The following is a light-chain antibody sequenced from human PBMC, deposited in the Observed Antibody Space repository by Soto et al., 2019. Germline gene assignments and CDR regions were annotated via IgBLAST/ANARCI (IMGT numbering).Light chain of an antibody. CDR3: QQANSFPPFT. J-gene: IGKJ3*01. CDR2: AAA. Sequence: DIQMTQSPSSLSASVGDRVTITCRASQDIGSWLAWYQQKPGKAPKILIYAAASLQTGVPFRFSATFSGTDFTLTINSLQPEDVGTYFCQQANSFPPFTFGPGTKVDIK. V-gene: IGKV1-12*01. CDR1: QDIGSW.